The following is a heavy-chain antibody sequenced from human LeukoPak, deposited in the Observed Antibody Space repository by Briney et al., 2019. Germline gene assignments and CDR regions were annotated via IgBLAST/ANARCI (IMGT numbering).Heavy chain of an antibody. J-gene: IGHJ4*02. V-gene: IGHV3-53*01. D-gene: IGHD6-6*01. CDR3: ARGHNSSPYFDY. CDR1: GFTVSSNY. CDR2: IYSGGST. Sequence: PGGSLRLSCAASGFTVSSNYMSWVRQAPGKGLEWVSVIYSGGSTYYADSVQGRFTISRDNAKNSLYLQMNSLRAEDTALYYCARGHNSSPYFDYWGQGTLVTASS.